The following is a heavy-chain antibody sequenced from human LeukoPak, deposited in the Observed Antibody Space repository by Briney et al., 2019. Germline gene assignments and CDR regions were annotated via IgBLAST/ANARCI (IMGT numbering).Heavy chain of an antibody. D-gene: IGHD1-26*01. CDR1: GYSISSGYY. J-gene: IGHJ5*02. Sequence: KPSETLSLTCSVSGYSISSGYYWGWIRQPPGKGLEWIGSIYHSGRTYYNPSLKSRVTISVDTSKNQFSLKLSSVTAADTAVYYCANEPGATPGWFDPWGQGTLVTVSS. CDR2: IYHSGRT. CDR3: ANEPGATPGWFDP. V-gene: IGHV4-38-2*02.